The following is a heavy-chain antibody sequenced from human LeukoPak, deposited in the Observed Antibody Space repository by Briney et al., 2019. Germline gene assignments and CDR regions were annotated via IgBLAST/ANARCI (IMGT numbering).Heavy chain of an antibody. CDR2: INHSGYT. V-gene: IGHV4-34*01. D-gene: IGHD4-17*01. CDR1: GVSFNDYY. CDR3: TRMTTGHDY. Sequence: PPETLSLTCAVSGVSFNDYYWSWVRQTPGKGLEWIGEINHSGYTNDSPSLKSRVTLSIDTSRKQFSLNLRSVTVADTGIYYCTRMTTGHDYWGQGTLVTVSS. J-gene: IGHJ4*02.